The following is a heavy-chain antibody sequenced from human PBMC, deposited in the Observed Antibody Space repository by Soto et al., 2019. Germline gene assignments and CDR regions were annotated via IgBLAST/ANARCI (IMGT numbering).Heavy chain of an antibody. J-gene: IGHJ6*02. D-gene: IGHD3-3*01. V-gene: IGHV1-3*01. Sequence: ASVKVSCKASGYTFTSYAMHWVRQAPGQRLEWMGWINAGNGNTKYSQKFQGRVTITRDTSASTAYMELSSLRSEDTAVYYCARTYASLRFLEWFPLYYYGMDVWGQGTTVTSP. CDR2: INAGNGNT. CDR1: GYTFTSYA. CDR3: ARTYASLRFLEWFPLYYYGMDV.